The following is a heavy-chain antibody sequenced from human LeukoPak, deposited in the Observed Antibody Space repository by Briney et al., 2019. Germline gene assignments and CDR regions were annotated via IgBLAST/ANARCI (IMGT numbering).Heavy chain of an antibody. CDR1: GYTLTELS. Sequence: GASVKVSCKVSGYTLTELSMHWVRQAPGKGLEWMGGFDPEDGETIYAQNFQGRVTMTEDTSTDTAYMELSSLRSEDTAVYYCATPESAGMGFDPWGQGTLVTVSS. V-gene: IGHV1-24*01. CDR3: ATPESAGMGFDP. CDR2: FDPEDGET. D-gene: IGHD1-14*01. J-gene: IGHJ5*02.